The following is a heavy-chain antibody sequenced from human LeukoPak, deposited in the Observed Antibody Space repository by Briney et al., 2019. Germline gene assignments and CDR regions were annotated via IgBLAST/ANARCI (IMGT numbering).Heavy chain of an antibody. J-gene: IGHJ4*02. V-gene: IGHV4-61*02. D-gene: IGHD4-17*01. CDR1: GGSISSGNY. Sequence: PSETLSLTCTVSGGSISSGNYWSWIRQPAGKGLEWIGRIYTSGSTNYNPSLKSRVTISVDTSKNQFSLKLSSVTAADTAVYYCARVNGVIGHFDYWGQGTLVTVSS. CDR3: ARVNGVIGHFDY. CDR2: IYTSGST.